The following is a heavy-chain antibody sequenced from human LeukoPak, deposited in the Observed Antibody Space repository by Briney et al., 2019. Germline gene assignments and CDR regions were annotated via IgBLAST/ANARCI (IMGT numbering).Heavy chain of an antibody. CDR2: IKSKTDGGTT. D-gene: IGHD6-13*01. J-gene: IGHJ6*02. V-gene: IGHV3-15*01. CDR3: TTEKSSSWLYYYGMDV. CDR1: GFTFSNAW. Sequence: PGGSLRLSCAASGFTFSNAWMSWVRQAPGKGLEWVGRIKSKTDGGTTDYAAPVKGRFTISRDDSKNTLYLQMNSLKTEDTAVYYCTTEKSSSWLYYYGMDVWGQGTTVTVSS.